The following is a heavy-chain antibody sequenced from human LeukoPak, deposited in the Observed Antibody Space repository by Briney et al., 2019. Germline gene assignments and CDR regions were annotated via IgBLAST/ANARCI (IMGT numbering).Heavy chain of an antibody. D-gene: IGHD6-19*01. CDR3: ARLIAVAGISSYYYYYMDV. V-gene: IGHV3-48*01. CDR2: ISSSSSTI. J-gene: IGHJ6*03. CDR1: GFTFSSYS. Sequence: GGSLRLSCAASGFTFSSYSMNWVRQAPGKGLEWVSYISSSSSTIYYADSVKGRFTISRDNAKNSLYLQMNSLRAEDTAVYYCARLIAVAGISSYYYYYMDVWGKGTTVTVSS.